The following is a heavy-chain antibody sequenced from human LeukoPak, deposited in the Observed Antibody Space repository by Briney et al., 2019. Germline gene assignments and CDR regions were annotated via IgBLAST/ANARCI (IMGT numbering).Heavy chain of an antibody. CDR3: ARGLGRYYYDSSGFYYYYYMDV. V-gene: IGHV4-34*01. CDR2: INHSGST. Sequence: PSETLSLTCAVYGGSFSGYYWSWLRQPPGKGLEWIGEINHSGSTNYNPSLKSRVTISVDTSKNQFSLKLSSVTAADTAVYYCARGLGRYYYDSSGFYYYYYMDVWGKGTTVTVSS. D-gene: IGHD3-22*01. CDR1: GGSFSGYY. J-gene: IGHJ6*03.